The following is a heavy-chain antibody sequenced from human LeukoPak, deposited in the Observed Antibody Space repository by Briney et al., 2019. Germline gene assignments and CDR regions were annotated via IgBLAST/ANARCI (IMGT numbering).Heavy chain of an antibody. V-gene: IGHV7-4-1*02. CDR2: INTNTGNP. J-gene: IGHJ3*02. CDR1: RGTFSNNV. CDR3: ARESKDYGDYAFDI. Sequence: ASVKVSCKASRGTFSNNVISWVRQAPGQGLEWMGWINTNTGNPTYAQGFTGRFVFSLDTSVSTAYLQISSLKAEDTAVYYCARESKDYGDYAFDIWGQGTMVTVSS. D-gene: IGHD4-17*01.